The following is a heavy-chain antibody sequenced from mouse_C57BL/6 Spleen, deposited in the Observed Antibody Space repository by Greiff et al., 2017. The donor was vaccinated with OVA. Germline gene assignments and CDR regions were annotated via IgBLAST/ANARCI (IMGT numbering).Heavy chain of an antibody. CDR1: GYTLTSYW. J-gene: IGHJ3*01. V-gene: IGHV1-61*01. D-gene: IGHD2-3*01. CDR2: IYPSDSET. Sequence: QVQLQQPGAELVRPGSSVKLSCKASGYTLTSYWMDWVKQRPGQGLEWIGNIYPSDSETHYNQKFKDKATLTVDKSSSTAYMQLSSLTSEDSAVYYCARGWGYSTGFAYWGQGTLVTVSA. CDR3: ARGWGYSTGFAY.